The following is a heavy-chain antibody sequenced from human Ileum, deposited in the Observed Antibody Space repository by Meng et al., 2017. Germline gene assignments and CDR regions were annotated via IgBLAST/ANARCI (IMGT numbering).Heavy chain of an antibody. CDR1: GFTFRNYA. CDR2: ISYDGSVA. Sequence: QVQLMESGGGVVQPGKSLTLSCVGSGFTFRNYAIHWVRQAPGKGLEWVALISYDGSVAYYSGSVKGRLTVSRDKSKDTVYLQMNTLKIEDTAVYYCVKESFEYYSGLGSYDYWGQGTLVTVSS. J-gene: IGHJ4*02. CDR3: VKESFEYYSGLGSYDY. V-gene: IGHV3-30*18. D-gene: IGHD3-10*01.